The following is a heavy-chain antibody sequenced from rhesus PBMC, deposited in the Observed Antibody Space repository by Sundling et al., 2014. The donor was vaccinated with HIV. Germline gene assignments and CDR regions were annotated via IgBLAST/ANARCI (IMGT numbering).Heavy chain of an antibody. V-gene: IGHV4-127*01. D-gene: IGHD5-24*01. CDR1: GYSISSGYG. CDR2: ISGRSGNT. J-gene: IGHJ6*01. CDR3: ARIYSGFSYDAFDF. Sequence: QVQLQESGPGLVKPSETLSLTCAVSGYSISSGYGWTWIRQPPGKGLEYIGYISGRSGNTYYNPSLKSRVTVSKDTSKNQFSLKLSSVTAADTAVYYCARIYSGFSYDAFDFWGQGVVVTVSS.